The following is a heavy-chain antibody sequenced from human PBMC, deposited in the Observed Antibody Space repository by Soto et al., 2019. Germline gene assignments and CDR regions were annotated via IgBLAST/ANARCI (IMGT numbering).Heavy chain of an antibody. J-gene: IGHJ5*02. CDR1: GGSISSGGYY. CDR3: PRGRAGFFWSGSRDNWFDP. V-gene: IGHV4-31*03. Sequence: PSETLSLTCTVSGGSISSGGYYWSWIRQHPGKGLEWIGYIYYSGSTYYNPSLQSRVTISVDTSKNQFSLKLSSVTAADTAVYYCPRGRAGFFWSGSRDNWFDPWGQGTLVTVCS. D-gene: IGHD3-3*01. CDR2: IYYSGST.